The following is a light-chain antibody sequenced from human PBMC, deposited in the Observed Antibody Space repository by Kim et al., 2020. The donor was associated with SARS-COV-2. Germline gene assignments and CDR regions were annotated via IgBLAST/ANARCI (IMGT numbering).Light chain of an antibody. Sequence: KTVTIPCTRSSGSVASNYVHWYQQRPGSAPTTIIYEDSRRPSGVPDRFSGSIDPSSNSASLTISGLTAEDEADYYCQSYDNNNPFIFGAGTKVTVL. J-gene: IGLJ1*01. CDR2: EDS. V-gene: IGLV6-57*03. CDR3: QSYDNNNPFI. CDR1: SGSVASNY.